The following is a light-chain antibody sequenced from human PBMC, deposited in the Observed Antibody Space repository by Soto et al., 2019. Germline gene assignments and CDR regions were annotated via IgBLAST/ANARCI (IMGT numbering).Light chain of an antibody. CDR3: SSCTTKNLVV. CDR2: EVS. CDR1: SSDVGRHNL. Sequence: QSVLTQPASVSGSPGQSITISCTGTSSDVGRHNLVSWYQQYPGKAPKLMIYEVSKRPSGVSNRFSGSKSGNTASLTISGLQAEDEADYYCSSCTTKNLVVFGIGTKVTVL. J-gene: IGLJ1*01. V-gene: IGLV2-14*02.